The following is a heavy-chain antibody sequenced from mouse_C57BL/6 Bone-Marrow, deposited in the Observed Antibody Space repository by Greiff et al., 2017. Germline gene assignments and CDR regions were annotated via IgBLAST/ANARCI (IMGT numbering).Heavy chain of an antibody. V-gene: IGHV1-59*01. CDR3: ASYDGIQMDY. D-gene: IGHD2-3*01. J-gene: IGHJ4*01. Sequence: QVQLQQPGAELVRPGTSVTLSCKASGYTFTSYWMHWVELRPGQGLESIGVIDPSDSYINYTQKFKGKATLTVDTSSSTAYMQLSRLTSEDSAVYYCASYDGIQMDYWGQGTSVTVSS. CDR1: GYTFTSYW. CDR2: IDPSDSYI.